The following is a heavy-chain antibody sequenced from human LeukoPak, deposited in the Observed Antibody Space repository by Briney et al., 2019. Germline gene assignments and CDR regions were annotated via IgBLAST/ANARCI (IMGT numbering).Heavy chain of an antibody. CDR2: IIPILGIA. CDR3: ATYCGGDCRWFDP. D-gene: IGHD2-21*02. V-gene: IGHV1-69*04. Sequence: SVKVSCKASGGTFSSYAISWVRQAPGQGLEWMGRIIPILGIANYAQKFQGRVTITADKSTSTAYMELSSLRSEDTAVYYCATYCGGDCRWFDPWGQGTLVTVSS. CDR1: GGTFSSYA. J-gene: IGHJ5*02.